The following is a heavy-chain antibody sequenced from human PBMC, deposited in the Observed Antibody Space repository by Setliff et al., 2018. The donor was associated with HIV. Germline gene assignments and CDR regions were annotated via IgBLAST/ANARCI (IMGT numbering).Heavy chain of an antibody. Sequence: PSETLSLTCTVSGGSISSGSYYWSWIRQPAGKGLEWIGRIYTSGSTNYNPSLKSRVTISVDTSKNQFSLKLSSVTAADTAVYYCARENCSGGSCYSSLLDYWGQGTLVTVSS. V-gene: IGHV4-61*02. CDR1: GGSISSGSYY. CDR3: ARENCSGGSCYSSLLDY. CDR2: IYTSGST. D-gene: IGHD2-15*01. J-gene: IGHJ4*02.